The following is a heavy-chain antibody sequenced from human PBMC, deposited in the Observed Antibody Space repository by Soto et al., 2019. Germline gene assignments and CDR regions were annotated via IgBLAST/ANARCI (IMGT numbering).Heavy chain of an antibody. Sequence: EVQLVESGGGLVQPGGSLRLSCAASGFTFSSYSMNWVRQAPGKGLEWVSYISSSSSTIYYADSVKGRFTISRDNAKNSLYLQMNSLRAEDTAVYYCARVGYYYDSSGPSDSWGQGTLVTVSS. D-gene: IGHD3-22*01. CDR2: ISSSSSTI. CDR3: ARVGYYYDSSGPSDS. V-gene: IGHV3-48*01. J-gene: IGHJ4*02. CDR1: GFTFSSYS.